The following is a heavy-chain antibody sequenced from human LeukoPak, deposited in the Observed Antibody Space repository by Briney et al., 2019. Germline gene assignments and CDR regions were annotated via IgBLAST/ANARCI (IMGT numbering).Heavy chain of an antibody. V-gene: IGHV3-30-3*01. D-gene: IGHD5-18*01. CDR1: GFTFISYA. CDR2: ISYDGSNK. CDR3: ARSPYSYGYFDY. Sequence: GRSLRLSCAASGFTFISYAMHWVRQAPGKGLEWVAVISYDGSNKYYADSVKGRFTISRDNSKNTLYLQMNSLRAEDTAVYYCARSPYSYGYFDYWGQGTLVTVSS. J-gene: IGHJ4*02.